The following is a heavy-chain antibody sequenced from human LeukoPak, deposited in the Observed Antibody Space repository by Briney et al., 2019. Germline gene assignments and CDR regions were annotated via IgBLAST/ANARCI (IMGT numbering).Heavy chain of an antibody. CDR3: TRGSIAYYYMDV. CDR2: IYYSGST. Sequence: SETLSLTCTVSGGSISSYYWNWIRQPPGKGLEWIGYIYYSGSTNYNPSLKSRVTISLDTSKNQFSLKLSSVTAADTAVYYCTRGSIAYYYMDVWGKGTTVTISS. V-gene: IGHV4-59*01. CDR1: GGSISSYY. J-gene: IGHJ6*03. D-gene: IGHD3-22*01.